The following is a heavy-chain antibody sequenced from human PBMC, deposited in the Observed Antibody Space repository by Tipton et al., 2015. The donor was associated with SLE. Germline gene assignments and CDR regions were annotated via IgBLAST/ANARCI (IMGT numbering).Heavy chain of an antibody. J-gene: IGHJ2*01. V-gene: IGHV4-34*12. Sequence: LRLSCAVYGESFNGYFWTWIRQPPGKGLEWIAEIIHSGVTNYNPSLRSRVTISVDMSKSQVSLKLSSVTAADTAVYYCARVSGYDSGWYTWYFDLWGRGTLITVPS. CDR2: IIHSGVT. CDR3: ARVSGYDSGWYTWYFDL. D-gene: IGHD6-13*01. CDR1: GESFNGYF.